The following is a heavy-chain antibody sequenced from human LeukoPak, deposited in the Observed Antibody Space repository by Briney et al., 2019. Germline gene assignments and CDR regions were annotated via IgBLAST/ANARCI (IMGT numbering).Heavy chain of an antibody. Sequence: GASVKVSSKASGYTFTGYYMHWVRQATGQGLEWMGRINPNSGGTNYAQKFQGRVTMTRDTSISTAYMELSRLRSDDTAVYYCARARRQQLVKEGYYYYYMDVWGKGTTVTVSS. D-gene: IGHD6-13*01. J-gene: IGHJ6*03. CDR3: ARARRQQLVKEGYYYYYMDV. V-gene: IGHV1-2*06. CDR1: GYTFTGYY. CDR2: INPNSGGT.